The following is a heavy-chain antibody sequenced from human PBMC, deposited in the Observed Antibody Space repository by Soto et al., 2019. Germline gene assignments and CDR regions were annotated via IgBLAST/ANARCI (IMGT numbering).Heavy chain of an antibody. Sequence: QVHLVQSGAEVKKPGASGKVSCKASGYTFINYGISWVRQAPGQGLEWMGWISAYNGDTEYAQNLQGRVTMTTDTSTSTAYMELRSLTSDDTAVYYCARGSDYWYFDLWGRGTLVTVSS. V-gene: IGHV1-18*01. CDR1: GYTFINYG. CDR2: ISAYNGDT. J-gene: IGHJ2*01. CDR3: ARGSDYWYFDL.